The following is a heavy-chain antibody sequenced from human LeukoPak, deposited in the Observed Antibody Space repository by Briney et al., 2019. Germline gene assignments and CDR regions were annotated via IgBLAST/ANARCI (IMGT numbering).Heavy chain of an antibody. V-gene: IGHV4-39*07. CDR1: GGSISSSSYY. D-gene: IGHD2-2*01. CDR2: IYYSGST. Sequence: SETLSLTCTVSGGSISSSSYYWGWIRQPPGKGLEWIGSIYYSGSTYYNPSLKSRVTISVDTSKNQFSLKLSSVTAADTAVYYCARDQGAVPAASAFDYWGQGTLVTVSS. CDR3: ARDQGAVPAASAFDY. J-gene: IGHJ4*02.